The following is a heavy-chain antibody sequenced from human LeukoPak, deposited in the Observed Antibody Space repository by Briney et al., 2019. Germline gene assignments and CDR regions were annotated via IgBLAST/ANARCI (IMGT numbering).Heavy chain of an antibody. V-gene: IGHV3-33*01. CDR1: GFTFNRYG. D-gene: IGHD2-2*01. CDR2: IYFDGTNK. Sequence: GGSLRLSCAASGFTFNRYGMHWVRQAPGEGLEWVAVIYFDGTNKFYADSVQGRFIISRDNSRNTLYLQMNSLRAEDTAVYYCARDAYRSTTTCDDRERRDYWGQGTLVTVSS. CDR3: ARDAYRSTTTCDDRERRDY. J-gene: IGHJ4*02.